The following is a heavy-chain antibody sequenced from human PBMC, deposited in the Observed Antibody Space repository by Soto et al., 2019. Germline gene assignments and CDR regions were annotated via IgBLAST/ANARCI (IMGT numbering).Heavy chain of an antibody. V-gene: IGHV4-59*08. CDR3: ARRFDDFWSGPGTYYMDV. Sequence: PSETLSLTCTVPGGSISSYYWSWIRQPPEKGLEWIGYIYYSGSTNYNPSLKSRVTISVDTSKNQFSLKLSSVTAADTAVYYCARRFDDFWSGPGTYYMDVWGKGTTVTVSS. D-gene: IGHD3-3*01. CDR2: IYYSGST. J-gene: IGHJ6*03. CDR1: GGSISSYY.